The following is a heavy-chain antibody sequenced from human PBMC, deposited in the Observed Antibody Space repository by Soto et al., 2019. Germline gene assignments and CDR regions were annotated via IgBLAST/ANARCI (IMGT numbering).Heavy chain of an antibody. CDR1: GGTFSSYA. D-gene: IGHD2-15*01. CDR3: ASYDCSGGSCHYFDY. CDR2: IIPIFGTA. Sequence: ASVKVSCKASGGTFSSYAISWVRQAPGQGLEWMGGIIPIFGTANYAQKFQGRVTITADKSTSTAYMELSSLRSEDTAVYYCASYDCSGGSCHYFDYWGQGTLVTVSS. V-gene: IGHV1-69*06. J-gene: IGHJ4*02.